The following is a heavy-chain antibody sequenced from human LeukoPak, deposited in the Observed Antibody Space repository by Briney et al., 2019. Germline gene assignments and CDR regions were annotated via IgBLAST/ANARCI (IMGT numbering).Heavy chain of an antibody. V-gene: IGHV3-7*04. CDR1: GFTFSSYW. D-gene: IGHD6-13*01. CDR2: IEQDGGEK. CDR3: ARDFGPRQQLGY. J-gene: IGHJ4*02. Sequence: GGSLRLSCAASGFTFSSYWMNWVRQALGKGLEWVANIEQDGGEKYYVDSVKGRFTISRDNAKNSLYLQMNSLRAEDTAVYYCARDFGPRQQLGYWGQGTLVTVSS.